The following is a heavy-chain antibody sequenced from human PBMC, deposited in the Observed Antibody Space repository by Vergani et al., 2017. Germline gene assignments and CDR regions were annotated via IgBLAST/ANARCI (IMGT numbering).Heavy chain of an antibody. CDR2: IIPILGIA. J-gene: IGHJ4*02. CDR1: GGTFSSYT. CDR3: ASASGRCYGYDY. V-gene: IGHV1-69*02. D-gene: IGHD5-18*01. Sequence: QVQLVQSGAEVKKPGSSVKVSCKASGGTFSSYTISWVRQAPGQGLEWMGRIIPILGIANYAQKFQGRVTITADKSTSTAYMELSSLRSEDTAVYYCASASGRCYGYDYWGQGTLVTVSS.